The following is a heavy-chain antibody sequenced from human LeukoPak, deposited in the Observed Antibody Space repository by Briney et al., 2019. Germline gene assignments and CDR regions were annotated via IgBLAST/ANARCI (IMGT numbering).Heavy chain of an antibody. CDR1: GGTFSSYA. CDR2: IIPILGIA. V-gene: IGHV1-69*10. J-gene: IGHJ6*02. Sequence: SLKVSCKASGGTFSSYAISWVGQTPGQRLEWMGGIIPILGIANYAKKFQGRVTITADKSTSTAYMELSSLRSEDTAVYYCARDAGWLKSYYYGMDVWGQGTTVTVSS. CDR3: ARDAGWLKSYYYGMDV. D-gene: IGHD5-24*01.